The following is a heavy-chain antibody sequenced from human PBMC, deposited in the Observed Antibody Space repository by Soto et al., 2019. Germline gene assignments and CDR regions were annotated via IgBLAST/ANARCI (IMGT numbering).Heavy chain of an antibody. CDR2: IIPIFGTA. J-gene: IGHJ3*02. Sequence: SVKVSCKASGGTFSSYAISWVRQAPGQGLEWMGGIIPIFGTANYAQKFQGRVTITADESTSTAYMELSSLSSEDTAVYYCARGIVVVTATDAFDIWGQGTMVTVSS. V-gene: IGHV1-69*13. CDR3: ARGIVVVTATDAFDI. D-gene: IGHD2-21*02. CDR1: GGTFSSYA.